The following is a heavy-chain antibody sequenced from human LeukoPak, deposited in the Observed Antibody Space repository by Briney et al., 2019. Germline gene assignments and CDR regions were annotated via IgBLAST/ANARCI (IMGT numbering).Heavy chain of an antibody. Sequence: PGGSLRLSCAASGFTFSSYAMSWVRQAPGKGLEWVSAISGSGGSTYYADSVKGRFTISRDNAKNSLYLQMNSLRAEDTAVYYCARDRDIVVVPAARRYNWFDPWGQGTLVTVSS. CDR1: GFTFSSYA. D-gene: IGHD2-2*01. CDR3: ARDRDIVVVPAARRYNWFDP. V-gene: IGHV3-23*01. J-gene: IGHJ5*02. CDR2: ISGSGGST.